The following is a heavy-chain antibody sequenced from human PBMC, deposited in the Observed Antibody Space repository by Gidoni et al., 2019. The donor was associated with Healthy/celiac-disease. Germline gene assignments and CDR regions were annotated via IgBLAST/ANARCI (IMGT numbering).Heavy chain of an antibody. CDR2: INYSGGN. CDR3: ATGGRRDYFDY. CDR1: AGSISSGGYY. V-gene: IGHV4-31*03. J-gene: IGHJ4*01. Sequence: QVQLPEPRPGLVTPSHTLSLTSTLSAGSISSGGYYWSWIRQNPGKGLEWIGYINYSGGNNCDPSLKGRVTRSVETSKNQFTLRLSCETAADRAVYDCATGGRRDYFDYWGHGTLVTVSS. D-gene: IGHD3-16*01.